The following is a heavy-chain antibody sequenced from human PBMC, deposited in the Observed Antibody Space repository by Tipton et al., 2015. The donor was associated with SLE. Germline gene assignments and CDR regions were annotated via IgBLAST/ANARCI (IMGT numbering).Heavy chain of an antibody. CDR2: IYYSGTT. CDR3: ARGAPLGFDY. CDR1: GGSISSKEHS. Sequence: TLSLTCTVSGGSISSKEHSWGWLRQPPGKGLEWIGTIYYSGTTYYNPSLKSRVTMSVDTSTNQFSLKLKSVTAADTAVYYCARGAPLGFDYWGQGTLVTVSS. V-gene: IGHV4-39*01. J-gene: IGHJ4*02.